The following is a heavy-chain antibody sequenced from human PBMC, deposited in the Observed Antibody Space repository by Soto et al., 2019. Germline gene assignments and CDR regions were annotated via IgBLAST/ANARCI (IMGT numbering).Heavy chain of an antibody. V-gene: IGHV3-33*01. D-gene: IGHD5-12*01. CDR2: IWYDGSKK. Sequence: QVQLVESGGGVVQPGRSLRLSCVASGFTFSSHAMHWVRQAPGKGLEWVAVIWYDGSKKYYADSVKGRFTVARDDSKNTLYLQLNSLRAEDTAVYYCARDPGYSNYDFDYCGQGTLVTVSP. J-gene: IGHJ4*02. CDR3: ARDPGYSNYDFDY. CDR1: GFTFSSHA.